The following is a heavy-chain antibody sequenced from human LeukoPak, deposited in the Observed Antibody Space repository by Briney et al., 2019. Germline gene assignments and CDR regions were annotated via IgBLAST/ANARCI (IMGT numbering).Heavy chain of an antibody. J-gene: IGHJ6*02. V-gene: IGHV3-30*03. Sequence: GGSLRLSCAASGFTFSSHDMHWVRQAPGKGLEWVAVISYDGSHKYSADSVKGRFTISRDNSKNTLYLQMNSLRTEDTAVYFCSASRPHYGDYYGLDVWGHGTTVTVSS. D-gene: IGHD4/OR15-4a*01. CDR2: ISYDGSHK. CDR1: GFTFSSHD. CDR3: SASRPHYGDYYGLDV.